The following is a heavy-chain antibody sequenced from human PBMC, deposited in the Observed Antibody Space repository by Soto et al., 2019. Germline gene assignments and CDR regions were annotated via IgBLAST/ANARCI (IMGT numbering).Heavy chain of an antibody. D-gene: IGHD2-2*01. CDR2: IYYSGST. CDR3: AKMSSTDSYDPVFF. CDR1: GGSISSYY. J-gene: IGHJ4*02. Sequence: SETLSLTCTVSGGSISSYYWSWIRQPPGKGLEWIGYIYYSGSTNYNPSLKSRVTISVDTSKNQFSLKLSSVTAADTARYFCAKMSSTDSYDPVFFWGQGTLVTVSS. V-gene: IGHV4-59*01.